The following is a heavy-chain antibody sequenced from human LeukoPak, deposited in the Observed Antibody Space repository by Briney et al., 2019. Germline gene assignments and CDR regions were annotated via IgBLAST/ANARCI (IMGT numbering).Heavy chain of an antibody. CDR3: ATIMVRGVISKGDI. D-gene: IGHD3-10*01. J-gene: IGHJ3*02. V-gene: IGHV3-23*01. Sequence: GGSLRLSCAASGFTFSSYAMSWVRQAPGKGLEWVSAISGSGGSTYYADSVKGRFTISRDNSKNTLYLQMNSLGAEDTAVYYCATIMVRGVISKGDIWGQGTMVTVSS. CDR1: GFTFSSYA. CDR2: ISGSGGST.